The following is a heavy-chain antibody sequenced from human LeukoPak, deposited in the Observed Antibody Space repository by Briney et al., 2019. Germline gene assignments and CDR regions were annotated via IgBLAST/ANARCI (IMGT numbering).Heavy chain of an antibody. Sequence: GASVKVSCKASGYTFTSYDINWVRQATGQGLEWMGWMNPNSGNTGYAQKFQGRVTMTRNTSISTAYMELSSLRSEDTAVYYCARGRSQRRRVAARYYYYYMDVWGKGTTVTVSS. CDR3: ARGRSQRRRVAARYYYYYMDV. D-gene: IGHD6-13*01. J-gene: IGHJ6*03. V-gene: IGHV1-8*01. CDR2: MNPNSGNT. CDR1: GYTFTSYD.